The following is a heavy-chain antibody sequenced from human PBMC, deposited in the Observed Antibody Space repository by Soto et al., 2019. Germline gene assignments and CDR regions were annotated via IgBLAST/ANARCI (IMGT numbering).Heavy chain of an antibody. CDR3: AKLAGLRYFDWSTRNLGFDY. V-gene: IGHV3-30*18. CDR1: GFTFSSYG. Sequence: QVQLVESGGGVVQPGRSLRLSCAASGFTFSSYGMHWVRQAPGKGLEWVAGISYDGSNKYYADSVKGRFTISRDNSKNTLYLQMNSLRAEDTAVYYCAKLAGLRYFDWSTRNLGFDYWGQGTLVTVSS. J-gene: IGHJ4*01. CDR2: ISYDGSNK. D-gene: IGHD3-9*01.